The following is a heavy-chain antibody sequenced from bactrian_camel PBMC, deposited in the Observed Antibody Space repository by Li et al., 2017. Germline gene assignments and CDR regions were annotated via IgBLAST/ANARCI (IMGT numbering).Heavy chain of an antibody. CDR2: IGPGRDRR. V-gene: IGHV3S40*01. D-gene: IGHD7*01. J-gene: IGHJ4*01. CDR3: AADRPHQWWQLHDRLGYYEY. CDR1: GITDSNLY. Sequence: VQLVESGGGSVQVGGSLRLSCVASGITDSNLYMGWLRQVPGKGREVVAAIGPGRDRRYYPSTVKGRFTISQDRAQPIVYLEMNDLLPDDSGVYYCAADRPHQWWQLHDRLGYYEYTGQGTQVTVSS.